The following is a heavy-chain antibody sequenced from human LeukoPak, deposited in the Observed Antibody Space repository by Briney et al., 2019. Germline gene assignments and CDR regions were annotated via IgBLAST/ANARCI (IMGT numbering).Heavy chain of an antibody. CDR2: ISYRGGT. J-gene: IGHJ4*02. V-gene: IGHV4-59*01. CDR1: GDSIRSYH. Sequence: TSETLSLTCTVSGDSIRSYHWSWFRQPPGKGLEWIGYISYRGGTVYSPSLRSRVTISVDTSKSQFSLKLSSVTAADTAVYYCARVGRGDHTWGSYSFDYWGQGILVTVSS. D-gene: IGHD3-16*01. CDR3: ARVGRGDHTWGSYSFDY.